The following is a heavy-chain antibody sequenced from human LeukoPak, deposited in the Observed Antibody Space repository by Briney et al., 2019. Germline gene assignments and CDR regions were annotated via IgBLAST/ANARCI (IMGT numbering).Heavy chain of an antibody. Sequence: GGSLRLSCAASGFTFSSYSMNWVRQAPGKGLEWVSSISSSSSYIYYADSVKGRFTISRDNAKNSPYLQMNSLRAEDTAVYYCARGPAATVVTEFDYWGQGTLVTVSS. V-gene: IGHV3-21*01. J-gene: IGHJ4*02. CDR2: ISSSSSYI. CDR1: GFTFSSYS. CDR3: ARGPAATVVTEFDY. D-gene: IGHD4-23*01.